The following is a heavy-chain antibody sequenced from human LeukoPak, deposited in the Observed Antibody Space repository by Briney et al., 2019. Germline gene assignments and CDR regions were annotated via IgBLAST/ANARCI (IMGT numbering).Heavy chain of an antibody. J-gene: IGHJ5*02. CDR1: GYTFTDYY. CDR3: ARADRLDGAPYLIGP. Sequence: ASVKVSCKTSGYTFTDYYMHWVRQAPGQGLEWMGWIDPNSGGTSSAQKFQGRVTMTRDTSITTVYMEVSWLTSDDTAIYYCARADRLDGAPYLIGPWGQGTLVTVSS. V-gene: IGHV1-2*02. D-gene: IGHD2-21*01. CDR2: IDPNSGGT.